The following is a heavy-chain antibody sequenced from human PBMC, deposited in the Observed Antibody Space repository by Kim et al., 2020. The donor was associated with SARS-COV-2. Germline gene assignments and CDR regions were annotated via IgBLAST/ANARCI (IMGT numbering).Heavy chain of an antibody. J-gene: IGHJ3*02. Sequence: SETLSLTCTVSGGSISSSSYYWGWIRQPPGKGLEWIGSIYYSGSTYYNPSLKSRVTISVDTSKNQFSLKLSSVTAADTAVYYCAGWVPAASPNDYGDYGDQDAFDIWGQGTMVTVSS. V-gene: IGHV4-39*01. CDR2: IYYSGST. D-gene: IGHD4-17*01. CDR3: AGWVPAASPNDYGDYGDQDAFDI. CDR1: GGSISSSSYY.